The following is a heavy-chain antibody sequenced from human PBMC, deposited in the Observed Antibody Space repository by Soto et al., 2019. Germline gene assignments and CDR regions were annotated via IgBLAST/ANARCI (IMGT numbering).Heavy chain of an antibody. CDR3: ARGPAAGEAYYDILTGDAFDI. D-gene: IGHD3-9*01. Sequence: HSGRMDLSSAVYGGSLKGYEGSGIRKHPGKGLEWIGEINHSGSTNYNPSLKSRVTISVDTSKNQFSLKLSSVTAADTAVYYCARGPAAGEAYYDILTGDAFDIWGQGTMVTVSS. J-gene: IGHJ3*02. CDR2: INHSGST. CDR1: GGSLKGYE. V-gene: IGHV4-34*01.